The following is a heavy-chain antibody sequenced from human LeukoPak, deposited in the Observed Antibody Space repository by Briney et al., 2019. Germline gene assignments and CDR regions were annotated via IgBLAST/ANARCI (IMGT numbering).Heavy chain of an antibody. CDR1: GFTFSSYS. V-gene: IGHV3-21*01. CDR3: AREGIVGATSEGYYYYYGMDV. J-gene: IGHJ6*02. D-gene: IGHD1-26*01. CDR2: ISSSSSYI. Sequence: GGSLRLSCAASGFTFSSYSMNWVRQAPGKGLEWVSSISSSSSYIYYADSVKGRFTISRDNAKNSLYLQMNRLRAEDTAVYYCAREGIVGATSEGYYYYYGMDVWSQGTTVTVSS.